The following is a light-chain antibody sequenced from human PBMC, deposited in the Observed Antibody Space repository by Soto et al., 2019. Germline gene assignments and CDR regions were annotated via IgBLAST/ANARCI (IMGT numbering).Light chain of an antibody. V-gene: IGKV1-39*01. CDR3: QQSFSFPVT. J-gene: IGKJ2*01. CDR2: AAS. CDR1: QTITRY. Sequence: DIQMTQSPSSLSASVGDRVTITCRANQTITRYLTWYQQKPGTAPKLLIYAASSLQEGVPTRFRGSGSATDFTLTISNLHPEDFAAYSCQQSFSFPVTFGQGTKLEIK.